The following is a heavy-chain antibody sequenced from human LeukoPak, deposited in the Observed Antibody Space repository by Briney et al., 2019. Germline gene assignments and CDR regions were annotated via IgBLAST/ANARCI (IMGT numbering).Heavy chain of an antibody. V-gene: IGHV3-64D*09. CDR2: ISVGGTNT. CDR1: GFSVGSNY. J-gene: IGHJ4*02. CDR3: VKGGKYSSGHYDY. Sequence: GGSLRLSCAASGFSVGSNYMSWVRQAPGKGLEYVSAISVGGTNTYYADSVKGRFTISRDNSKNTLYLQMSSLRADDAALYYCVKGGKYSSGHYDYWGQGTLVTVSS. D-gene: IGHD6-19*01.